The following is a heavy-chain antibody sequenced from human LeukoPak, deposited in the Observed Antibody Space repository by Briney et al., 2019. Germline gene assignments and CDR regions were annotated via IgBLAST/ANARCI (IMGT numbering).Heavy chain of an antibody. D-gene: IGHD7-27*01. Sequence: GASVKVSCKASGGTFSSYAISWVRQAPGQGLEWMGRIIPIFGIANYAQKFQGRVTITADKSTSTAYMELSSPRSEDTAVYYCARAAAQDELGHFDYWGQGTLVTVSS. CDR3: ARAAAQDELGHFDY. CDR2: IIPIFGIA. CDR1: GGTFSSYA. V-gene: IGHV1-69*04. J-gene: IGHJ4*02.